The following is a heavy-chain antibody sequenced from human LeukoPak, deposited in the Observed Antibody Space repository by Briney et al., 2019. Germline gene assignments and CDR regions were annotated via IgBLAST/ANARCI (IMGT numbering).Heavy chain of an antibody. D-gene: IGHD4/OR15-4a*01. CDR2: IYYSGST. J-gene: IGHJ5*02. CDR1: GGSISSYY. Sequence: SETLSLTCTVSGGSISSYYWSWIRQPPGKGLEWIGYIYYSGSTNYNPSLKSRVTISVDTSKNQFSLKLSSVTAADTAVYYCAREIPWVLGECFDPWGQGTLVTVSS. V-gene: IGHV4-59*01. CDR3: AREIPWVLGECFDP.